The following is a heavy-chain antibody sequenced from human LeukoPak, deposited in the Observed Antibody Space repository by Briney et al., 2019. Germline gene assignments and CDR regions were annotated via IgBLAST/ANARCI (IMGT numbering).Heavy chain of an antibody. V-gene: IGHV4-59*08. Sequence: SETLSLTCTVSGGSISSYYWSWIRQPPGKGLEWIGYIYYSGSTNYNPSLKSRVTISVDTSKNQFSLKLSSVTAAETAVYYCARRHPANAFDIWGQGTMVTVSS. CDR1: GGSISSYY. CDR3: ARRHPANAFDI. J-gene: IGHJ3*02. D-gene: IGHD2-2*01. CDR2: IYYSGST.